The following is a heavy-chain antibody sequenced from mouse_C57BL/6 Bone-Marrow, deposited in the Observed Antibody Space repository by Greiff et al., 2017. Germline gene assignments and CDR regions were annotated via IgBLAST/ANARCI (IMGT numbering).Heavy chain of an antibody. Sequence: VMLVESGAELVKPGASVKLSCKASGYTFTEYTIHWVKQRSGQGLEWIGWFYPGSGSIKYNEKFKDKATLTAGKSSSTVYMELSRLTSEDSAVYFCARHEWLLRYFDVWGTGTTVTVSS. D-gene: IGHD2-3*01. V-gene: IGHV1-62-2*01. J-gene: IGHJ1*03. CDR3: ARHEWLLRYFDV. CDR1: GYTFTEYT. CDR2: FYPGSGSI.